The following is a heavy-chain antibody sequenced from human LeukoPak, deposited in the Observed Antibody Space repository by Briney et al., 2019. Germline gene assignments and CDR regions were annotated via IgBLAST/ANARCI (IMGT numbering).Heavy chain of an antibody. CDR1: GASISRGTYY. V-gene: IGHV4-39*01. D-gene: IGHD3-10*01. CDR2: IDSSGTT. J-gene: IGHJ5*02. CDR3: ARHYGP. Sequence: PSETLSLTCTVSGASISRGTYYWGWIRQSPEKGLEWIGSIDSSGTTHYNSSLKSRVIISVDTSKNQFSLKLNSVTAADTAVYYCARHYGPWGQGTLVTVSS.